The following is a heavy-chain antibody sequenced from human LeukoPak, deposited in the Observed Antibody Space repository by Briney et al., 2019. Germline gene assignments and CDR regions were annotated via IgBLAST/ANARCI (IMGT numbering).Heavy chain of an antibody. CDR1: GYTFTSYD. Sequence: ASVKASCKASGYTFTSYDINWVRQVTGQGLEWMGWMNPNSGDTGYPQKFQGRVTMTRDTSITTAYMELSSLRSEDTAVYYCARSGFGSGISFDLWGQGTLVTVSS. CDR2: MNPNSGDT. CDR3: ARSGFGSGISFDL. J-gene: IGHJ5*02. D-gene: IGHD3-10*01. V-gene: IGHV1-8*01.